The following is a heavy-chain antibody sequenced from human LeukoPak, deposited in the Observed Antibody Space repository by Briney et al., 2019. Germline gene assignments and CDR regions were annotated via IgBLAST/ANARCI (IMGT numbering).Heavy chain of an antibody. D-gene: IGHD2-2*01. CDR1: GGTFSSYA. J-gene: IGHJ4*02. V-gene: IGHV1-69*04. Sequence: ASVKVSCKASGGTFSSYAISWVRQAPGQGLEWMGKIIPILGIANYAQKFQGRVTITADKSTSTAYMELSSLRSEDTAVYYCASAIATTLSIVVVPAASFDYWGQGTLVTVSS. CDR2: IIPILGIA. CDR3: ASAIATTLSIVVVPAASFDY.